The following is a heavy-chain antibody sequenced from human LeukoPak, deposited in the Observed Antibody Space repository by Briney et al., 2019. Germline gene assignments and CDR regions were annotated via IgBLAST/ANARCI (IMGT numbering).Heavy chain of an antibody. CDR1: GGSFSGYY. CDR3: ARDDISDYGDYSYYFDY. CDR2: INHSGST. Sequence: PSETLSLTCAVYGGSFSGYYWSWIRQPPGKGLEWIGEINHSGSTNYNPSLKSRVTISVDTSKNQFSLKLSSVTAADTAVYYCARDDISDYGDYSYYFDYWGQGTLVTVSS. V-gene: IGHV4-34*01. J-gene: IGHJ4*02. D-gene: IGHD4-17*01.